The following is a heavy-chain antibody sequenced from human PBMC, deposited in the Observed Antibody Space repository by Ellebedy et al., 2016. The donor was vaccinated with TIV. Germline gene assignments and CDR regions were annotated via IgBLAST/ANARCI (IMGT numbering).Heavy chain of an antibody. CDR2: MNPNSANT. Sequence: ASVKVSXKASGYTFTSYDINWVRQATGQGLEWMAWMNPNSANTGYAQKFQGRVTLTRNTSISTAYMELSSLRSEDTAVYYCARAGGDYRSLDYWGQGTLVTVSS. CDR1: GYTFTSYD. D-gene: IGHD4-17*01. CDR3: ARAGGDYRSLDY. V-gene: IGHV1-8*01. J-gene: IGHJ4*02.